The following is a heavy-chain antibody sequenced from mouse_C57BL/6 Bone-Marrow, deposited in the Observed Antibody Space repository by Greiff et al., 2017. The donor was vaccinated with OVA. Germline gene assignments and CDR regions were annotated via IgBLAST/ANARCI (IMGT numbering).Heavy chain of an antibody. V-gene: IGHV6-3*01. CDR3: TDGYYGDY. J-gene: IGHJ2*01. CDR2: IRLKSDNYAT. CDR1: GFTFRNYW. D-gene: IGHD2-3*01. Sequence: EVKVEESGGGLVQPGGSMKLSCVASGFTFRNYWMNWVRQSQEKGLEWVAQIRLKSDNYATQYAESVKGRFTISRDDSKRSVYLHMNNLRAEDTGIYYCTDGYYGDYWGQGTTLTVSS.